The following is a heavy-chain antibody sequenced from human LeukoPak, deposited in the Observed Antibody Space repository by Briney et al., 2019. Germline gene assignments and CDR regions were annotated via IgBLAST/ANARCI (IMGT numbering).Heavy chain of an antibody. CDR1: GFSLRSSE. J-gene: IGHJ5*02. V-gene: IGHV3-48*03. CDR3: ARDTVNGPFVISLDL. CDR2: INSADNVE. D-gene: IGHD2-8*01. Sequence: GGSLRLSCAASGFSLRSSEMNWVRQAPGKGPEWVAHINSADNVEYYTDSVRGRFTMSRDNAKDLLYLQMNSLRDEDTAVYYCARDTVNGPFVISLDLWGQGVLVSVSS.